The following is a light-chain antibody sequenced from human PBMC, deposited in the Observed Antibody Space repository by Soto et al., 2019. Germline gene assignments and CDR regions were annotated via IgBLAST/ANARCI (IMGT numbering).Light chain of an antibody. CDR2: GAS. Sequence: EIVLTQAPGTLSLSPGERATLSCRASQSVSSNYLAWYQRKPGQAPRLLIYGASSRATGIPDRFSGSGSGTDFTLTISRLEPEDFAVYYCQQYGSSPQWTFGQGTKVEIK. CDR3: QQYGSSPQWT. J-gene: IGKJ1*01. CDR1: QSVSSNY. V-gene: IGKV3-20*01.